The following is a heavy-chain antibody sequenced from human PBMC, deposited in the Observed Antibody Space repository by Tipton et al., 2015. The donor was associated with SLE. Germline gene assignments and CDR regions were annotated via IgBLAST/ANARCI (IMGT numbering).Heavy chain of an antibody. CDR1: GGSISSYY. J-gene: IGHJ4*02. Sequence: TLSLTCTVSGGSISSYYWSWIRQPPGKGLEWIGYIYYSGSTNYNPSLKSRVTISVDTSKNQFSLKLSSVTAADTAVYYCGRGRGSSSSGHYWGQGTLVTVSS. V-gene: IGHV4-59*01. CDR2: IYYSGST. CDR3: GRGRGSSSSGHY. D-gene: IGHD6-6*01.